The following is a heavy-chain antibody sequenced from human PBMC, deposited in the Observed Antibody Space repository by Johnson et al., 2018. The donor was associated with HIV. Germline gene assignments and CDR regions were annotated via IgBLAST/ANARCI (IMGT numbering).Heavy chain of an antibody. D-gene: IGHD2-2*01. V-gene: IGHV3-20*04. CDR3: ARWVGDIVVVPAAADAFDI. CDR1: GFIFDDYG. J-gene: IGHJ3*02. CDR2: INWNGGST. Sequence: EVQLVESGGRVVRPGGSLRLSCAASGFIFDDYGMSWVRQAPGKGLEWVSGINWNGGSTGYADSVKGRFTISRDNAKNSLYLQMNSLRAEDTALYYCARWVGDIVVVPAAADAFDIWGQGTMVTVSS.